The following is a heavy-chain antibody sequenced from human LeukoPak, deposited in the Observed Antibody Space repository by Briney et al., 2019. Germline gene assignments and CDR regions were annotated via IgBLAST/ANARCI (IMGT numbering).Heavy chain of an antibody. V-gene: IGHV1-2*02. CDR1: GYTFTGYY. J-gene: IGHJ5*02. CDR3: ARGYYDSSGYLNWFDP. D-gene: IGHD3-22*01. CDR2: INPNSGGT. Sequence: ASVKVSCKASGYTFTGYYMHWVRQAPGQGLEWMGWINPNSGGTNYAQKFQGRVTMTTDTSTSAAYMELRSLRSDDTAVYYCARGYYDSSGYLNWFDPWGQGTLVTVSS.